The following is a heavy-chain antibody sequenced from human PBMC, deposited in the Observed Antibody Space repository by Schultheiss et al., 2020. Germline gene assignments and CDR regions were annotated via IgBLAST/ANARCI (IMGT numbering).Heavy chain of an antibody. CDR1: GFAFWNYD. D-gene: IGHD4-17*01. CDR3: AKGDYGDYVPFPFDY. Sequence: GGSLRLSCVASGFAFWNYDMSWVRQAPGKGLEWVAVISYDGSNKYYADSVKGRFTISRDNSKNTLYLQMNSLRAEDTAVYYCAKGDYGDYVPFPFDYWGQGTLVTVSS. J-gene: IGHJ4*02. CDR2: ISYDGSNK. V-gene: IGHV3-30*18.